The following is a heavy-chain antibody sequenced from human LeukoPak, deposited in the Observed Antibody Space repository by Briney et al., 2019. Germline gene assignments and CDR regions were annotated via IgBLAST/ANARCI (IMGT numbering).Heavy chain of an antibody. CDR2: IYYSGST. J-gene: IGHJ4*02. D-gene: IGHD3-22*01. Sequence: SETLSLTCTVSGGSISSGGYYWSWIHQHPGKGLEWIGYIYYSGSTYYNPSLKSRVTISVDTSKNQFSLKLSSVTAADTAVYYCARGRYYDSSGYSRYFDYWGQGTLVTVSS. CDR1: GGSISSGGYY. CDR3: ARGRYYDSSGYSRYFDY. V-gene: IGHV4-31*03.